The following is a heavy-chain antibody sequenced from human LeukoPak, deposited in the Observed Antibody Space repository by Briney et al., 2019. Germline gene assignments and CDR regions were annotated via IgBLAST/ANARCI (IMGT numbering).Heavy chain of an antibody. J-gene: IGHJ3*02. Sequence: SETLSLTCTVSGGSISSYYWSWIRQPPGKGLEWIGYIYYSGSTNYNPSLKSRVTISVDTSKNQFSLKLSSVTAADTAVYYCARDLPYCGGDCYSGYDAFDIWGQGTMVTASS. CDR2: IYYSGST. D-gene: IGHD2-21*01. CDR3: ARDLPYCGGDCYSGYDAFDI. V-gene: IGHV4-59*01. CDR1: GGSISSYY.